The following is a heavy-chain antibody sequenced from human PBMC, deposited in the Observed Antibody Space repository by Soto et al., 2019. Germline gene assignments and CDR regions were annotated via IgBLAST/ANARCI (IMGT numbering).Heavy chain of an antibody. CDR3: AAGDSSDTGDH. V-gene: IGHV1-69*01. Sequence: QVQLVQSGAEVKKPGSSVKVSCKASGDTLSTYAISWVRQVPGQRLEWMGGTTPIIGTIDYAQKFQGRVTFTADESTATSYMELRSLRSEDTAVYYCAAGDSSDTGDHWGQGTLVTVSS. CDR1: GDTLSTYA. D-gene: IGHD5-18*01. CDR2: TTPIIGTI. J-gene: IGHJ4*02.